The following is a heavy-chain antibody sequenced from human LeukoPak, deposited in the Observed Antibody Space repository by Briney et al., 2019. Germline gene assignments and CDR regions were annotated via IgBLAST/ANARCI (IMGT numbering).Heavy chain of an antibody. Sequence: GESLKISCKCSGYSFTSYCIGWVRQMPGKGLEWMGIIYPGDSDTRYSPSLQGQVTISADKSISTPYLQWSSLKASDTAMYYCARPSDYGDSYYFDYWGQGTLVTVSS. D-gene: IGHD4-17*01. CDR3: ARPSDYGDSYYFDY. CDR2: IYPGDSDT. J-gene: IGHJ4*02. CDR1: GYSFTSYC. V-gene: IGHV5-51*01.